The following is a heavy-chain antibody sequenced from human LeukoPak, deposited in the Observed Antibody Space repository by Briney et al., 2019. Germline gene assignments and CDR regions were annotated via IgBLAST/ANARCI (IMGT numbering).Heavy chain of an antibody. CDR3: ARVGYYYDSSGYAEYYFDY. Sequence: SETLSLTCTVSGGSISSYYWSWIRQPPGKRLEWIGYIYYSGSTNYNPSLKSRVTISVDTSKNQFSLKLSSVTAADTAVYYCARVGYYYDSSGYAEYYFDYWGQGTLVTVSS. CDR1: GGSISSYY. V-gene: IGHV4-59*01. D-gene: IGHD3-22*01. CDR2: IYYSGST. J-gene: IGHJ4*02.